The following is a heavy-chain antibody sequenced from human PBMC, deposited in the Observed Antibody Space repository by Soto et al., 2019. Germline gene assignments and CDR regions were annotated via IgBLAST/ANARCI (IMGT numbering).Heavy chain of an antibody. CDR2: IYWDDDK. CDR1: GFSLSTGGVG. D-gene: IGHD2-21*02. J-gene: IGHJ6*02. Sequence: QITLKESGPTLVRPTQTLTLTCTFSGFSLSTGGVGVGWIRQPPGKALEWLALIYWDDDKRYSPSLKSRVTITKDTSKNQVVLTMTNIDPVDTATYYCVHSRCGGDCLQSYSSHYYYGMDGWGQGTTVTVSS. V-gene: IGHV2-5*02. CDR3: VHSRCGGDCLQSYSSHYYYGMDG.